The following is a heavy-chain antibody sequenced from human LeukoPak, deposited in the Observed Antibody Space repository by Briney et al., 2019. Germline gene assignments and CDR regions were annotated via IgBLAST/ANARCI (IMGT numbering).Heavy chain of an antibody. J-gene: IGHJ4*02. Sequence: PGGSLRLSCAAAGSTFSSYEMNWVRQAPGKGLEWVSDISSSGTTIYYADSVKGRFTISRDNAKNSLYLQMNSLRAEDTAVYYCASGWDRSAPTTPFDYWGQGTLVTVSS. CDR3: ASGWDRSAPTTPFDY. CDR2: ISSSGTTI. V-gene: IGHV3-48*03. D-gene: IGHD1-26*01. CDR1: GSTFSSYE.